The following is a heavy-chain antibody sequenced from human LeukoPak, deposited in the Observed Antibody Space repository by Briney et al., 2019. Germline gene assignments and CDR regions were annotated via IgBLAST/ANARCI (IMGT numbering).Heavy chain of an antibody. J-gene: IGHJ4*02. V-gene: IGHV3-30*18. CDR1: GFTFSRYG. CDR2: ISYDGSNK. D-gene: IGHD6-19*01. CDR3: AKSGGTSSSGLGY. Sequence: GGSLRLFCAASGFTFSRYGMHWVRQASGKGLEWVAVISYDGSNKYYADSVKGRFTISRDNSKNTLYLQMNSLRAEDTAVYYCAKSGGTSSSGLGYWGQGTLVTVSS.